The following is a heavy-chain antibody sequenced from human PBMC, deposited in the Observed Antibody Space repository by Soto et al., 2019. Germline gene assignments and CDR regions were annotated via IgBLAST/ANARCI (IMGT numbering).Heavy chain of an antibody. CDR1: GGSVSNSNYY. J-gene: IGHJ4*02. D-gene: IGHD2-8*01. CDR3: VSQRTSVLTQAYFDY. Sequence: SETLSPTCTVSGGSVSNSNYYWGWIRQSPGKGLEWIGSVYYRGRSYSKSSVKSRVTISVDTSKNQFSLNLNSVTASDTAVYYCVSQRTSVLTQAYFDYWGPGALVTVSS. CDR2: VYYRGRS. V-gene: IGHV4-39*01.